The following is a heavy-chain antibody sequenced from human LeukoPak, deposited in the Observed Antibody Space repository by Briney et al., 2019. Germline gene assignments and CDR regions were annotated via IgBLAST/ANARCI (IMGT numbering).Heavy chain of an antibody. CDR3: ARDSTNDYVWGSYRSAYFDY. Sequence: ASVKVSCKASGHTFTSYAMHWVRQAPGQRLEWMGWINAGNGNTKYSQKFQGRVTITRDTSASTAYMELSSLRSEDTAVYYCARDSTNDYVWGSYRSAYFDYWGQGTLVTVSS. D-gene: IGHD3-16*02. J-gene: IGHJ4*02. CDR2: INAGNGNT. CDR1: GHTFTSYA. V-gene: IGHV1-3*01.